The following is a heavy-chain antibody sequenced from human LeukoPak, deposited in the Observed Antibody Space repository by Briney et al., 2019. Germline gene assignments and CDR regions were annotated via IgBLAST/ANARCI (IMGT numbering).Heavy chain of an antibody. Sequence: ASVKVSCKASGYTFTSYGISWVRQAPGQGLEWMGWISAYNGNTNYAQKLQGRVTMTTDTSTSTAYMELRSLRSDDTAVYYCARENGDYASTYYSNWFDPWGQGTLVTVSS. CDR2: ISAYNGNT. CDR1: GYTFTSYG. CDR3: ARENGDYASTYYSNWFDP. V-gene: IGHV1-18*01. D-gene: IGHD4-17*01. J-gene: IGHJ5*02.